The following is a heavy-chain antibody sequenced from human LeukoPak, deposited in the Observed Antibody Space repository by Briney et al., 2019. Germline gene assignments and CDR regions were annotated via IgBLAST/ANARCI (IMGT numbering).Heavy chain of an antibody. CDR2: IIPIFGTA. V-gene: IGHV1-69*13. CDR3: TTRACHAGGCSSSFYYYYGLHF. CDR1: GNSIINYA. J-gene: IGHJ6*02. Sequence: ASVKVSCKASGNSIINYAVSWVRQAPGQGFEWMGGIIPIFGTADYAQKFQGRVTITADQSTSTTYMALSSLKSEDTATYYCTTRACHAGGCSSSFYYYYGLHFWGQGTTVSVSS. D-gene: IGHD3-16*01.